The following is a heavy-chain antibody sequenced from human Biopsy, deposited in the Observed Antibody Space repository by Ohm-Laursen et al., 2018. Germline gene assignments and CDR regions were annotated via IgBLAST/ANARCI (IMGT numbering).Heavy chain of an antibody. CDR2: INSDGSST. V-gene: IGHV3-74*01. Sequence: SLRLSCAASGFTFSSYAMNWVRQAPGKGLVWVSRINSDGSSTNYADAVRGRFTVSRDNGKNSLFLQMNSLRPDDTALYYCAKASNWGFEGKAFDIWGHGTMVTVSS. CDR3: AKASNWGFEGKAFDI. CDR1: GFTFSSYA. J-gene: IGHJ3*02. D-gene: IGHD7-27*01.